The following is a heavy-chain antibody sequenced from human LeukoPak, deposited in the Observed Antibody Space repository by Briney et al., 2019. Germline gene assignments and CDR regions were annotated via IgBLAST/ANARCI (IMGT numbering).Heavy chain of an antibody. V-gene: IGHV3-23*01. CDR1: GFTFSSYA. Sequence: PGGSLRLAFAASGFTFSSYAMSWVPQAPGKGLEWVSAISCSGGSTYYADSVKGRFTISRDNTKNTLYLQMNILRAEDTAVYYCAKGLNVLLLFGESLDWGQGTLVTVSS. J-gene: IGHJ4*02. CDR2: ISCSGGST. D-gene: IGHD3-10*01. CDR3: AKGLNVLLLFGESLD.